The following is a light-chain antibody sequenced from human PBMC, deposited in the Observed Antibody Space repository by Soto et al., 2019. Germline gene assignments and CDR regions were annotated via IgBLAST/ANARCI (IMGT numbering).Light chain of an antibody. CDR3: QQYDSYPWT. J-gene: IGKJ1*01. V-gene: IGKV1-5*03. CDR2: KAS. Sequence: DIQMTQSPSTLSASVGDRVTITCRASQSISSWLAWYQQKPGKAPKLLIYKASNLESGVPSGFSGRGSGTEFTLTISSLQPDDFATYYCQQYDSYPWTVGQGTKVEIK. CDR1: QSISSW.